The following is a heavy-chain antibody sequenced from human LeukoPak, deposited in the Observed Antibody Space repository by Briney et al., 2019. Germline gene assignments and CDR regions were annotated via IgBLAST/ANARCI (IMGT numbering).Heavy chain of an antibody. V-gene: IGHV4-39*01. CDR3: ARHSYSSGWCFDY. D-gene: IGHD6-19*01. J-gene: IGHJ4*02. CDR1: GGSISSYY. CDR2: IYYSGST. Sequence: PSETLSLTCTVSGGSISSYYWGWIRQPPGKGLEWIGSIYYSGSTYYNPSLKSRVTISVDTSKNQFSLKLSSVTAADTAVYYCARHSYSSGWCFDYWGQGTLVTVSS.